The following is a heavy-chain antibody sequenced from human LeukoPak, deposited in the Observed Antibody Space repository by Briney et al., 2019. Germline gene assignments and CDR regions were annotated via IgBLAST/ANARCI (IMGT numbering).Heavy chain of an antibody. CDR2: IYYSGST. CDR1: GGSISSGGYY. Sequence: SETLSLTCTVSGGSISSGGYYWSWIRQHPGKGLEWIGYIYYSGSTYYNPSLKSRVTISVDTSKNQFSLKLSSVTAADTAVYYCARARYRYCSSTSCYPHYDYWGQGTLVTVSS. J-gene: IGHJ4*02. D-gene: IGHD2-2*01. V-gene: IGHV4-31*03. CDR3: ARARYRYCSSTSCYPHYDY.